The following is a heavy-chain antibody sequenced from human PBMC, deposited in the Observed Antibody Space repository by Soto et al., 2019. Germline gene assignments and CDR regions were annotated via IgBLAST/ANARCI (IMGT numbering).Heavy chain of an antibody. CDR3: ARGARGYYYMDV. D-gene: IGHD3-10*01. J-gene: IGHJ6*03. CDR1: GFTFTDYW. CDR2: VKYDVSST. Sequence: EVQLVESGGGLVQPGGSLRLSCAASGFTFTDYWMHWVRQVPGEGLVWVSRVKYDVSSTNYADSVKGRFTISRDNAKNTLYLQMNMLRNEDTAVYFCARGARGYYYMDVWGKGTTVTVSS. V-gene: IGHV3-74*01.